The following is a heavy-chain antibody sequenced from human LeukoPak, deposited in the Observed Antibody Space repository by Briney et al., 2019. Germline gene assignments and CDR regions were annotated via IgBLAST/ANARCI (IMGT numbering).Heavy chain of an antibody. D-gene: IGHD3-22*01. CDR2: ISGSGGST. V-gene: IGHV3-23*01. Sequence: GGSLRLSCAASGFTFSSYAMSWVRQAPGKGLEWVSAISGSGGSTYYADSVKGRFTISRDNSKNTLYLQMNSLRAEDTAVYYCAKPITMILVVGCMDVWGQGTTVTVSS. CDR3: AKPITMILVVGCMDV. CDR1: GFTFSSYA. J-gene: IGHJ6*02.